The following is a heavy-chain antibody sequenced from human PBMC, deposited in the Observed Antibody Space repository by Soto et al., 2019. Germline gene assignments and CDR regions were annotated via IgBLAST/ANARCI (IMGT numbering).Heavy chain of an antibody. J-gene: IGHJ4*02. CDR1: GGTFSRFA. CDR2: ITPMFGTA. Sequence: QVQLVQSGAEVKKPGSSVKVSCKASGGTFSRFAISWVRQAPGQGLEWMGGITPMFGTANYAKNFQGRLSITADEPTSTVYMDLRSLRYEDTAVYYCARQFVFDRSGYYYAYWGQGTLVSVSS. D-gene: IGHD3-22*01. CDR3: ARQFVFDRSGYYYAY. V-gene: IGHV1-69*01.